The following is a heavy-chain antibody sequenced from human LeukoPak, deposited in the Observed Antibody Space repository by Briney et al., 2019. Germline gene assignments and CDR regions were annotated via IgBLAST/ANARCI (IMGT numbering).Heavy chain of an antibody. D-gene: IGHD1-7*01. V-gene: IGHV4-59*01. Sequence: SETLSLTCTVSGGSISSYYWSWIRQPPGKGLEWIGYIYYSGSTNYNPSLKSRVTISVDTSKNQFSLKLSSVTAADTAVYYCASYRGTYFDYWGQGTLVTVSS. CDR1: GGSISSYY. CDR2: IYYSGST. J-gene: IGHJ4*02. CDR3: ASYRGTYFDY.